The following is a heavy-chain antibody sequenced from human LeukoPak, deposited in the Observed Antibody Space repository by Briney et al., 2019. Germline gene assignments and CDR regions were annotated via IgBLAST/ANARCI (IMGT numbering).Heavy chain of an antibody. Sequence: PSETLSLTCTVSGGPISSYYWSWIRQSPGKGLEWIGYIHDSGSTNYNPSLESRVTISVDTSKNQFSLKLSSVTAADTAVYYCARHLQYYGSGSYYPYYYYGMDVWGQGTTVTVSS. J-gene: IGHJ6*02. CDR2: IHDSGST. V-gene: IGHV4-59*08. CDR1: GGPISSYY. D-gene: IGHD3-10*01. CDR3: ARHLQYYGSGSYYPYYYYGMDV.